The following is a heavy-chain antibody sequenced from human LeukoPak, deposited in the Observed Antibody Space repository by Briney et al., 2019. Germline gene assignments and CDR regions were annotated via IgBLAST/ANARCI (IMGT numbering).Heavy chain of an antibody. CDR3: ARQGVRYSSGWYGGDDAFDI. V-gene: IGHV5-51*01. Sequence: GESLKISCKGSGYSFTSYWIGWVRQMPGKGLEWMGIIYPGDSDTRYSPSFQGQVTISADKSISTAYLQWSSLKASDTAMYYCARQGVRYSSGWYGGDDAFDIWGQGTMVTVSS. J-gene: IGHJ3*02. CDR1: GYSFTSYW. CDR2: IYPGDSDT. D-gene: IGHD6-19*01.